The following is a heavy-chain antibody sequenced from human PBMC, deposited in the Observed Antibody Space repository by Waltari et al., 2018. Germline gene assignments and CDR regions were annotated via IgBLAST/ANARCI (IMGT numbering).Heavy chain of an antibody. CDR2: STTSGSTI. Sequence: GFTFSSYEMNWVRPAPGKGLEWISYSTTSGSTIYDADSVKGRLTSSRDNAKNSLYLQMNSLRAEDTAVYYCARDKGRGYTYGLYGGYYYYGMDVWGQGTTVTV. V-gene: IGHV3-48*03. CDR1: GFTFSSYE. D-gene: IGHD5-18*01. J-gene: IGHJ6*02. CDR3: ARDKGRGYTYGLYGGYYYYGMDV.